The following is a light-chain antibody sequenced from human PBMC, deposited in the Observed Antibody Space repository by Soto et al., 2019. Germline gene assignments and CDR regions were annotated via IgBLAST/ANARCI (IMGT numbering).Light chain of an antibody. V-gene: IGKV1-5*03. J-gene: IGKJ1*01. Sequence: IQLTQSPSTLSVSVGDRVTITCRASQTISSWLAWYQQKPGKAPKLLIYKASTLKSGVPSRFSGSGSGTEFTLTISSMQPDDFANYYCQHYNSYSAAFGQGTKVDXK. CDR1: QTISSW. CDR3: QHYNSYSAA. CDR2: KAS.